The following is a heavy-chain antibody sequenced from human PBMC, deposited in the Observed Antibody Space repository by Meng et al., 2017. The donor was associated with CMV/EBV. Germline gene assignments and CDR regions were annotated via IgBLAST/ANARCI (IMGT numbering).Heavy chain of an antibody. CDR3: AKDKQYYDSSGWIDY. Sequence: GGSLRSCAASGFTFSSYGMHWVRQAPGKGLEWVAFIRYDGSNKYYADSVKGRFTISRDNSKNTLYLQMNSLRAEDTAVYYCAKDKQYYDSSGWIDYWGQGTLVTVSS. V-gene: IGHV3-30*02. D-gene: IGHD3-22*01. CDR2: IRYDGSNK. J-gene: IGHJ4*02. CDR1: GFTFSSYG.